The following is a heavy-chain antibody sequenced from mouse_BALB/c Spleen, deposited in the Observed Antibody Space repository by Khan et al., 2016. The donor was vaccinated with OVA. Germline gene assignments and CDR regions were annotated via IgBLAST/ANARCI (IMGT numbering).Heavy chain of an antibody. CDR3: GRANGNSWFAY. D-gene: IGHD2-1*01. J-gene: IGHJ3*01. CDR1: GYTFTNYG. V-gene: IGHV9-3-1*01. CDR2: INTYTGEP. Sequence: QIQLVQSGPELKKPGETVKISCKASGYTFTNYGMNWVKQAPGKGLQWMGWINTYTGEPTSADDFKGRFAFSLETPASTAYLQINNLKNEDPATYFCGRANGNSWFAYWGQGTLVTVSA.